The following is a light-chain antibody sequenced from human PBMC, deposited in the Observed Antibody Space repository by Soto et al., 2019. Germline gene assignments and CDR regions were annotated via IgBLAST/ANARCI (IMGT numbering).Light chain of an antibody. V-gene: IGKV1-5*01. CDR1: QSISSW. J-gene: IGKJ1*01. CDR3: QQYNSYWT. CDR2: DAS. Sequence: EIQMTKSPSSLSASEGDRVTXXXRAGQSISSWLAWYQQKPGKAPKLLIYDASSLESGVPSRFSGRGSGTEFTLTISSLQPDDFATYYYQQYNSYWTFGQGTKVDI.